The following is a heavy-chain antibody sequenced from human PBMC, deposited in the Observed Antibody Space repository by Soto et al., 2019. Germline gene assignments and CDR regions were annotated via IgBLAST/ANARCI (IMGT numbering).Heavy chain of an antibody. Sequence: GASMKVSCKASGNTFTRYDINWVRQATGQGNEWMGWMNPNSGNTGYAQKFQGRVTMTRNTSISTAYMELSSLSSEDTAVYSCASYSRSHFCSGYSHYGMDVWGQGTPVTVSS. CDR3: ASYSRSHFCSGYSHYGMDV. J-gene: IGHJ6*02. D-gene: IGHD3-3*02. CDR2: MNPNSGNT. CDR1: GNTFTRYD. V-gene: IGHV1-8*01.